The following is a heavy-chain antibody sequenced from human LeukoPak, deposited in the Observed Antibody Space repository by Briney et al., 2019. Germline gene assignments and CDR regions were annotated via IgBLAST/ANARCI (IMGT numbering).Heavy chain of an antibody. CDR2: INHSGST. Sequence: SETLSLTCTVSGGSISSGGYYWSWIRQPPGKGLEWIGEINHSGSTNYNPSLKSRVTISVDTSKNQFSLKLSSVTAADTAVYYCARGKYSSGWNWPFDYWGQGTLVTVSS. V-gene: IGHV4-39*07. CDR3: ARGKYSSGWNWPFDY. J-gene: IGHJ4*02. CDR1: GGSISSGGYY. D-gene: IGHD6-19*01.